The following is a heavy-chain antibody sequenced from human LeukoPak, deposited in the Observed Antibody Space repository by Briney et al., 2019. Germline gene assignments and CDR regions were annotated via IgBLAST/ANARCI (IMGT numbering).Heavy chain of an antibody. J-gene: IGHJ5*02. CDR2: INPTGGST. D-gene: IGHD1-26*01. Sequence: ASVKVSCKATGYTFTSYYMHWVRQAPGQGLEWMGLINPTGGSTGYAQKFQGRVTMTRDMSTSTDYMELSSLRSEDTATYYCARDNSVGDNAWWFDPWGQGTLVTVSS. CDR1: GYTFTSYY. CDR3: ARDNSVGDNAWWFDP. V-gene: IGHV1-46*01.